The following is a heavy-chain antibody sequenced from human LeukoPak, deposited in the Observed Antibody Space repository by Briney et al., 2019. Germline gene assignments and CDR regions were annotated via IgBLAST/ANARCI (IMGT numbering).Heavy chain of an antibody. CDR3: ARDLPPIAP. CDR1: GGSFSGYY. J-gene: IGHJ5*02. CDR2: INHSGST. Sequence: PSETLSLTCAVYGGSFSGYYWSWIRQPPGKGLEWIGEINHSGSTNYNPSLKSRVTMSVDTSKNQFSLKLSSVTAADTAVYYCARDLPPIAPWGQGTLVTVSS. D-gene: IGHD6-13*01. V-gene: IGHV4-34*01.